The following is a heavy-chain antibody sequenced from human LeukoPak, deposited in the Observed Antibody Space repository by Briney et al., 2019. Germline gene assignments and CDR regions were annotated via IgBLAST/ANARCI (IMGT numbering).Heavy chain of an antibody. CDR2: IRPDGVET. J-gene: IGHJ4*02. V-gene: IGHV3-7*01. CDR1: GFIFSDYW. CDR3: VRERAGFDY. Sequence: GGSLRLSCAASGFIFSDYWMSWVRQTPEKGLEWVAKIRPDGVETHYMDSVKGRFTFSRDNAKNSMYLQMNSLRAEDTAMYYCVRERAGFDYWGQGTLVTVSS.